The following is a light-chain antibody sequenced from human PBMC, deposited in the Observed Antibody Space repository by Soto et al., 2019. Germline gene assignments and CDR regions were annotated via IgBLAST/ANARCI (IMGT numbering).Light chain of an antibody. CDR2: DVT. CDR1: SSDVGGYNY. V-gene: IGLV2-11*01. CDR3: CSYAGSYTYV. J-gene: IGLJ1*01. Sequence: QSVLTQPRSVSGSPGQSVTISCTGTSSDVGGYNYVSWYQQRPGKAPKFMIYDVTKRPSGVPDRFSGSKSGNTASLTISGLQAEDEADYYCCSYAGSYTYVFGTGTKLTVL.